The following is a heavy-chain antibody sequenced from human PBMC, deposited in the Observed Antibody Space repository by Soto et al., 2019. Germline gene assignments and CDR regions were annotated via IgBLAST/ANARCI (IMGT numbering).Heavy chain of an antibody. CDR1: GFTFSSYE. CDR2: ISSSGSTI. J-gene: IGHJ6*02. Sequence: EVQLVESGGGLVQPGGSLRLSCAASGFTFSSYEMNWVRQAPGKGLEWVSYISSSGSTIYYADSVKGRFTISRDNAKNSLYLQMNSLRAEDTAVYYCASSLPPTHNYYYYYGMDVWGQGTTVTVSS. V-gene: IGHV3-48*03. CDR3: ASSLPPTHNYYYYYGMDV.